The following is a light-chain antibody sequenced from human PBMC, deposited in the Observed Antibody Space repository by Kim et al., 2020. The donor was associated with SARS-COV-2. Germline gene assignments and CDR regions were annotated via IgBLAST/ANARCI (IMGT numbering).Light chain of an antibody. CDR3: QAWASSTVV. CDR2: QDT. V-gene: IGLV3-1*01. J-gene: IGLJ2*01. Sequence: SVSPGQTASITCSGDKLGDKYASWYQQKPGQSPVLVIYQDTKRPSGIPERFSGSNSGNTATLTISGTQAMDEADYYCQAWASSTVVFGGGTKLTVL. CDR1: KLGDKY.